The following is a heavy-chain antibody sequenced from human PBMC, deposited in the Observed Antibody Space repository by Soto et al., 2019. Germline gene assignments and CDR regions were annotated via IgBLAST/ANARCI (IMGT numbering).Heavy chain of an antibody. D-gene: IGHD3-22*01. CDR3: ATPQDYDDCHDS. CDR2: INVGNGNT. J-gene: IGHJ4*02. V-gene: IGHV1-3*01. Sequence: ASVKVSCKASGYTFTSYGISWVRQAPGQRLEWMGWINVGNGNTRYSQKFQGRLTLTRDTPGNTAYLELNSLISEDTAVYYCATPQDYDDCHDSWGQGTLVTVSS. CDR1: GYTFTSYG.